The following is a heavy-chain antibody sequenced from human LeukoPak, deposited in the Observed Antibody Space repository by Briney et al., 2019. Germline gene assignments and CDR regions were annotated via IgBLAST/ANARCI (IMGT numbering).Heavy chain of an antibody. Sequence: GESLKISCKGSGYSFTSCWIGWVRQMPGKGLEWMGIIYPGDSDTRYSPSFQGQVTISADKSISTAYLQWSSLKASDTAMYYCARRVGYCSSTSCYTEVRAPNWFDPWGQGALVTVSS. J-gene: IGHJ5*02. CDR2: IYPGDSDT. CDR1: GYSFTSCW. D-gene: IGHD2-2*02. CDR3: ARRVGYCSSTSCYTEVRAPNWFDP. V-gene: IGHV5-51*01.